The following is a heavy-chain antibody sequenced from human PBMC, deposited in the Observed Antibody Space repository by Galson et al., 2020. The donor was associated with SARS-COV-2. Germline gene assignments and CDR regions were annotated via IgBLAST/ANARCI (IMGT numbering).Heavy chain of an antibody. CDR1: GFTFSSYG. J-gene: IGHJ4*02. V-gene: IGHV3-30*18. CDR3: AKDRRAAAGLYYFDY. Sequence: GESLKISCAASGFTFSSYGMHWVRQAPGKGLEWVAVISYDGSNKYYADSVKGRFTISRDNSKNTLYLQMNSLRAEDTAVYYCAKDRRAAAGLYYFDYWGQGTLVTVSS. D-gene: IGHD6-13*01. CDR2: ISYDGSNK.